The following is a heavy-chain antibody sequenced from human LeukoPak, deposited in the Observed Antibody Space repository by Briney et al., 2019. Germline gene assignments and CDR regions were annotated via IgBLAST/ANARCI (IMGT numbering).Heavy chain of an antibody. J-gene: IGHJ4*02. CDR1: GYTFTIYD. CDR3: ARGYVGYNTYHLDS. D-gene: IGHD5-24*01. Sequence: ASVKVSCKASGYTFTIYDINWVRQAPGQGLEWMGWMNPNSGDTAYVQKFQGRVTMTRITSLSTAHMELSSLRSEDTAVYYCARGYVGYNTYHLDSWGQGTLVTVSS. V-gene: IGHV1-8*01. CDR2: MNPNSGDT.